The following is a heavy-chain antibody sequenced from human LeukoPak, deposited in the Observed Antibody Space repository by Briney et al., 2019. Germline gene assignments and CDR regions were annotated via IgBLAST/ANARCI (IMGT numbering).Heavy chain of an antibody. J-gene: IGHJ4*02. Sequence: GGSLRLSCAASGFTFSSYGMHWARQAPGKGLEWVAVISYDGSNKYYADSVKGRFTISRDNSKNTLYLQMNSLRAEDTAVYYCAKALRGAREVVDYWGQGTLVTVSS. CDR3: AKALRGAREVVDY. V-gene: IGHV3-30*18. CDR2: ISYDGSNK. D-gene: IGHD1-26*01. CDR1: GFTFSSYG.